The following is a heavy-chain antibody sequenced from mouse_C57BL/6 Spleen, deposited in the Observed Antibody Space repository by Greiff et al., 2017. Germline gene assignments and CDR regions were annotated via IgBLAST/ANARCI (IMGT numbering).Heavy chain of an antibody. CDR3: AGDGYQYYFDY. V-gene: IGHV14-2*01. D-gene: IGHD2-3*01. CDR2: IDPEDGET. J-gene: IGHJ2*01. CDR1: GFNIKDYY. Sequence: VQLKESGAELVKPGASVKLSCTASGFNIKDYYMHWVKQRTEQGLEWIGRIDPEDGETKYAPKFQGKATITADTSSNTAYLQLSSLTSEDTAVYYCAGDGYQYYFDYWGQGTTLTVSS.